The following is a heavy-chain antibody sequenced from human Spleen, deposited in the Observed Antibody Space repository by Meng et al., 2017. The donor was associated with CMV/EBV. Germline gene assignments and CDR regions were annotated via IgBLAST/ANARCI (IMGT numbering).Heavy chain of an antibody. D-gene: IGHD1-26*01. CDR3: EKVAYSGGWFWLDP. Sequence: SGIKIRNKGIEWEGKEEGKGMERVEIRRKDGREKKERENVKGRIKNSRDNYKNMVYLKMNSLRTEDTAVYYCEKVAYSGGWFWLDPWGQGTLVTVSS. CDR1: GIKIRNKG. J-gene: IGHJ5*02. CDR2: RRKDGREK. V-gene: IGHV3-30*02.